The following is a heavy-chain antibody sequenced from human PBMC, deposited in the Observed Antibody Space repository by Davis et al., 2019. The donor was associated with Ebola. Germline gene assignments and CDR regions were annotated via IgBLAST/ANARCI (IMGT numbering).Heavy chain of an antibody. CDR3: ARAPPTYYYDSSGYSAYYYMDV. CDR2: VNQSGGA. J-gene: IGHJ6*03. V-gene: IGHV4-34*01. Sequence: SETLSLTCAVYGGSFSAYYWTWIRQSPGKGLEWIGEVNQSGGASYNPSLTSRVTISVDTSKNQFSLKLSSVTAADTAVYYCARAPPTYYYDSSGYSAYYYMDVWGQGTTVTVSS. CDR1: GGSFSAYY. D-gene: IGHD3-22*01.